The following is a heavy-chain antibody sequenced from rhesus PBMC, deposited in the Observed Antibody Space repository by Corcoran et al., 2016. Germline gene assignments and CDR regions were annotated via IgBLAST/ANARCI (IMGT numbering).Heavy chain of an antibody. CDR3: AKSPIAAAGLNY. CDR1: GYSFTSYW. Sequence: EVQLVQSGAEVKRPGESLKISCKTSGYSFTSYWISWVRPMPGKGLEWMGAIGPSDSDTRDNPSIQGKVTISADKSISTAYLQGSRLKASDTATYYCAKSPIAAAGLNYWGQGVLVTVSS. V-gene: IGHV5-20*01. D-gene: IGHD6S26*01. J-gene: IGHJ4*01. CDR2: IGPSDSDT.